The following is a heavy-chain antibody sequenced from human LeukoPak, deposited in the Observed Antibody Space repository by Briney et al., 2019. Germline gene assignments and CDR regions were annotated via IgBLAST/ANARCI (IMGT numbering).Heavy chain of an antibody. J-gene: IGHJ4*02. D-gene: IGHD3-16*01. Sequence: SQTLSLTCAISGDSVSSNAWNWIRQSPLRGLEWLGKTYYRSKWYNDSAVSVKSRITINPDTSKNHLSLQLESVTPEDTAVYYCARSVNGGCFDYWGQGVLVTVSS. CDR2: TYYRSKWYN. CDR1: GDSVSSNA. CDR3: ARSVNGGCFDY. V-gene: IGHV6-1*01.